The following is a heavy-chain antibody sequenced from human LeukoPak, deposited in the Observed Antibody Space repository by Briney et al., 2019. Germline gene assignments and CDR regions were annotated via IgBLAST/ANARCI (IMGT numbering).Heavy chain of an antibody. J-gene: IGHJ5*02. V-gene: IGHV4-59*08. CDR3: ARQDLRWFDP. CDR2: IYYSGST. D-gene: IGHD3-3*01. Sequence: SETLSLTCTVSGGSISSYYWSWIRQPPGKGLEWIGYIYYSGSTNYNPSLKGRVTISVDTSKNQFSLKLSSVTAADTAVYYCARQDLRWFDPWGQGTLVTVSS. CDR1: GGSISSYY.